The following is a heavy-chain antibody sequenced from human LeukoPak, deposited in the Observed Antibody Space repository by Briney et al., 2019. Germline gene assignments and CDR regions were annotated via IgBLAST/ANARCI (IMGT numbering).Heavy chain of an antibody. J-gene: IGHJ4*02. Sequence: PSETLSLACAVYGGSFSGYYWSWIRQPPGKGLEWIGEINHSGSTNYSPSLKSRVTISVDTSKNQFSLKLSSVTAADTAVYYCAIRVVSSWYRGFDYWGQGTLVTVSS. CDR3: AIRVVSSWYRGFDY. CDR1: GGSFSGYY. D-gene: IGHD6-13*01. V-gene: IGHV4-34*01. CDR2: INHSGST.